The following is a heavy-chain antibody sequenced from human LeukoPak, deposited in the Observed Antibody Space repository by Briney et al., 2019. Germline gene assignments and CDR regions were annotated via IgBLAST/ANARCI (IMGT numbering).Heavy chain of an antibody. CDR3: ARENMRGYSYGFDY. CDR1: GGSISSGGYY. CDR2: IYYSGST. V-gene: IGHV4-31*03. D-gene: IGHD5-18*01. Sequence: SETLSLTCTVSGGSISSGGYYWSWIRQHPGKGLEWVGYIYYSGSTYYNPSLKSRVTISVDTSKNQFSLKLSSVTAADTAVYYCARENMRGYSYGFDYWGQGTLVTVSS. J-gene: IGHJ4*02.